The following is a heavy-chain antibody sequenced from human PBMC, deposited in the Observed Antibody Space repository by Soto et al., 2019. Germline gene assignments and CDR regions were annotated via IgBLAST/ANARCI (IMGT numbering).Heavy chain of an antibody. V-gene: IGHV4-38-2*02. CDR1: GYSVSSGYY. J-gene: IGHJ6*04. D-gene: IGHD1-20*01. Sequence: PSGTLSLTSSVSGYSVSSGYYWGWIRQPPGKGLEWIGSIYHSGSTYYNPSLKSRVTISVDTSKNQFSLKLSSVTAADTAVYYCARARGLVNGIWGYYYGMDVWGKGTTVPDSP. CDR2: IYHSGST. CDR3: ARARGLVNGIWGYYYGMDV.